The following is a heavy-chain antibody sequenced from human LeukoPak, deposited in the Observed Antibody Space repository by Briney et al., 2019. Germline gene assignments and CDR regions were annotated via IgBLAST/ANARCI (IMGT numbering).Heavy chain of an antibody. CDR1: GFTLSTYS. CDR2: ISSSSSTI. Sequence: PGGSLRLSCAASGFTLSTYSMNWVRQAPGKGLEWVSYISSSSSTIYYADSVRGRFTISRDNAKNSLYLQMNSLTAEDTALYHCARDRSYGSFDFWGQGTLVTVSS. CDR3: ARDRSYGSFDF. J-gene: IGHJ4*02. D-gene: IGHD5-18*01. V-gene: IGHV3-48*01.